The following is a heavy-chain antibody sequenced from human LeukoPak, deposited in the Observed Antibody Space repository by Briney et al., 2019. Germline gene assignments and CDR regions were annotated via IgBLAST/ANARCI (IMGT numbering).Heavy chain of an antibody. J-gene: IGHJ3*02. CDR1: GYTFTSYY. D-gene: IGHD5-24*01. CDR2: INPSGGST. CDR3: ARKHLMGRDGYNRYAFDI. V-gene: IGHV1-46*01. Sequence: ASVKVSCKASGYTFTSYYMHWVRQAPGQGLEWMGIINPSGGSTSYAQKFQGRVTMTRDTSTSTVYMELSSLRSEDKDVYYCARKHLMGRDGYNRYAFDIWGQGTMVTVSS.